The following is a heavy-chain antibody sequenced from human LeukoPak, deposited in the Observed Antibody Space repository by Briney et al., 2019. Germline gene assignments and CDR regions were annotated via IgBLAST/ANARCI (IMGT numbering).Heavy chain of an antibody. CDR1: GGSISSSTYY. J-gene: IGHJ3*01. CDR3: ARTYGDYDDAFDV. Sequence: PSETLSLTCTVSGGSISSSTYYWGWIRQPPGKGLEWIVSIYYSGSTYNNPSLKSRVTICVYTSKNQFSLKLSSVTATDTAVYYCARTYGDYDDAFDVWGQGTMVTVS. CDR2: IYYSGST. V-gene: IGHV4-39*01. D-gene: IGHD4-17*01.